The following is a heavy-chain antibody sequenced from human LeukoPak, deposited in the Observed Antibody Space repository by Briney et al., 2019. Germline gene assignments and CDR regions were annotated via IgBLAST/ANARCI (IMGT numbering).Heavy chain of an antibody. CDR3: ARGDSGAFDI. Sequence: AGSLRLSCAASGFTFSSYSMSWVRQAPGKGLEWVSAIRRSGEHTYYADSVKGRFTISRGNSENTLYLQMNGLRAEDTAVYYCARGDSGAFDIWGQGTMVTVSS. CDR1: GFTFSSYS. CDR2: IRRSGEHT. V-gene: IGHV3-23*01. D-gene: IGHD3-22*01. J-gene: IGHJ3*02.